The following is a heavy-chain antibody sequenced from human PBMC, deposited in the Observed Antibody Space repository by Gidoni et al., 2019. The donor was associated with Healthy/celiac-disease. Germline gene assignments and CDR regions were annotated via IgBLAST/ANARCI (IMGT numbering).Heavy chain of an antibody. D-gene: IGHD3-10*01. CDR1: GGSISSYY. CDR2: IYYSGST. Sequence: QVQLQESGPGLVKPSETLSLTCTVSGGSISSYYWSWIRQPPGKGLEWIGYIYYSGSTNYNPSLKSRVTISVDTSKNQFSLKLSSVTAADTDVYYCARAFPMVLVFDYWGQGTLVTVSS. V-gene: IGHV4-59*01. J-gene: IGHJ4*02. CDR3: ARAFPMVLVFDY.